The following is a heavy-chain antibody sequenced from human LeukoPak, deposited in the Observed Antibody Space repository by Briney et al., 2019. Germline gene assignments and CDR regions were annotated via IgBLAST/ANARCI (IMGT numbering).Heavy chain of an antibody. J-gene: IGHJ3*02. CDR3: AREAPMVGDSFDI. CDR1: GYTFTSYG. CDR2: ISPNGGGT. Sequence: EGSVKVSCKASGYTFTSYGISWVRQAPGQGLEWMGWISPNGGGTKYAQKFQDRLTMTWDTSISTAYMELNTLTSDDTAVYYCAREAPMVGDSFDIWGHGTMVTVSS. D-gene: IGHD3-10*02. V-gene: IGHV1-2*02.